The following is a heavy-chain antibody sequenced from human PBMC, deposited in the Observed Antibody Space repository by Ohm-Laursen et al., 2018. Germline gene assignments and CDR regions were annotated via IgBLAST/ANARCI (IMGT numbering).Heavy chain of an antibody. D-gene: IGHD5-24*01. CDR3: ARSRRDGYIYFDY. CDR2: IYYSGST. J-gene: IGHJ4*02. CDR1: GGSISSYY. Sequence: GTLSLTCAVSGGSISSYYWSWIRQPPGKGLEWIGYIYYSGSTNYNPSLKSRVTISADTSKNQISLKLSSVTAADTAVYYCARSRRDGYIYFDYWGQGTLVTVSS. V-gene: IGHV4-59*01.